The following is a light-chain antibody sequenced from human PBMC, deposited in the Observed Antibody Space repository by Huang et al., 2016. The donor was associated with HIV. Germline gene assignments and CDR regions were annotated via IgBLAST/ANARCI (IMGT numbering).Light chain of an antibody. CDR2: AAS. CDR1: QSINTY. Sequence: DIQMTQSPSSLSASVGDRVTITCRASQSINTYLNWYQQKPGKAPNPLIYAASSLQSGVPSRFSGCGSGTGFTLTISSLQPEDFATYYCQQTYNTPRTFGQGTKVEIK. V-gene: IGKV1-39*01. CDR3: QQTYNTPRT. J-gene: IGKJ1*01.